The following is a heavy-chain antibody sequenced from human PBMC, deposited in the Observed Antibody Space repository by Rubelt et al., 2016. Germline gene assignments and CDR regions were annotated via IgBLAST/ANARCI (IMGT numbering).Heavy chain of an antibody. CDR1: GYTFTGYY. CDR2: INPNSGGT. V-gene: IGHV1-2*02. CDR3: ARDYCSGGSCYSVFDY. Sequence: QVQLVQSGAEVKKPGASVKVSCKASGYTFTGYYMHWVRQAPGQGLEWMGWINPNSGGTNYAQKFQGRVHRTRDTSISTAYMELSRLRSDDTAVYYCARDYCSGGSCYSVFDYWGQGTLVTVSS. J-gene: IGHJ4*02. D-gene: IGHD2-15*01.